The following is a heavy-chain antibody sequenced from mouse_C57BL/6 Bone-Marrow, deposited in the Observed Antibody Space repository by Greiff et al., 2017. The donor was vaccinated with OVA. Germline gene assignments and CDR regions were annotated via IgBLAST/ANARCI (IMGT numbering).Heavy chain of an antibody. D-gene: IGHD1-1*01. CDR3: AREGLIYYYGSSLYYYAMDY. V-gene: IGHV3-6*01. J-gene: IGHJ4*01. Sequence: EVQLQESGPGLVKPSQSLSLTCSVTGYSITSGYYWNWIRQFPGNKLEWMGYISYDGSNNYNPSLKNRISITRDTSKNQFFLKLKSVTTEDTATYYCAREGLIYYYGSSLYYYAMDYWGQGTSVTVSS. CDR2: ISYDGSN. CDR1: GYSITSGYY.